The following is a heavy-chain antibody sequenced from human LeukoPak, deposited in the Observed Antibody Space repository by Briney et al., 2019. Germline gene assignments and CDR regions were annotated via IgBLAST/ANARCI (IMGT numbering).Heavy chain of an antibody. CDR1: GGTFSGYA. Sequence: SETLSLTCTVSGGTFSGYAWSWMRQPPGKGLEWIGDIYYIGSTNYNPSLKSRVTISVDTSKNQFSLNLSSVTAADTAVYYCARDRRFNGMDVWGQGTTVTVSS. J-gene: IGHJ6*02. V-gene: IGHV4-59*01. D-gene: IGHD3-3*01. CDR2: IYYIGST. CDR3: ARDRRFNGMDV.